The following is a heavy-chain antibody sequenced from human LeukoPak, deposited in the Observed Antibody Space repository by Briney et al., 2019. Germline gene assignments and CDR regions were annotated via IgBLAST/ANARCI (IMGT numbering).Heavy chain of an antibody. CDR3: AREGVAAAGPTGYYYYYGMDV. V-gene: IGHV1-2*02. J-gene: IGHJ6*02. D-gene: IGHD6-13*01. CDR2: INPNSGGT. CDR1: GYTFTGYY. Sequence: ASVKVSCKASGYTFTGYYMHWVRQAPGQGLEWMGWINPNSGGTNYAQKFQGRVTMTRDTSISTAYMELSRLRSDDTAVYYCAREGVAAAGPTGYYYYYGMDVWGQGTTVTVS.